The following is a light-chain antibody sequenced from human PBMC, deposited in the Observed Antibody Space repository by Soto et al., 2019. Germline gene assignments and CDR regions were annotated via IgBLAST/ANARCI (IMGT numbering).Light chain of an antibody. CDR3: QAWDSSTLGV. CDR2: QDS. Sequence: SSELTQPPSVSVSPGQTASITCSGAKLGDKYACWYQQKQGQSPVLVIYQDSKRPSGIPERFSGSNSGNTATLTISGTQAMDEADYYCQAWDSSTLGVFGTGTKVTVL. V-gene: IGLV3-1*01. CDR1: KLGDKY. J-gene: IGLJ1*01.